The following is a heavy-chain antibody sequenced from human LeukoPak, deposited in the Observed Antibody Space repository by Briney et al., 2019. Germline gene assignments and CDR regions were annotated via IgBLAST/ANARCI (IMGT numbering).Heavy chain of an antibody. Sequence: SVKVSCKASGGTLSSYAITWVRQAPGQGLEWMGGIIPIFSKTNYAQKFQGRVTISTDESTNTAYMELSSLGSEDTAVYYCARWRRNNYGILTGYSHPYYYYYMDVWGKGTTVTVSS. CDR3: ARWRRNNYGILTGYSHPYYYYYMDV. V-gene: IGHV1-69*05. CDR1: GGTLSSYA. J-gene: IGHJ6*03. D-gene: IGHD3-9*01. CDR2: IIPIFSKT.